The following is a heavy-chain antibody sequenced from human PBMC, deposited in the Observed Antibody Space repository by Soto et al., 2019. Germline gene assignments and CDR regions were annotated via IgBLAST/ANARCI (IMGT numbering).Heavy chain of an antibody. J-gene: IGHJ4*02. CDR2: FDHEDGET. CDR1: GHTLTELS. V-gene: IGHV1-24*01. CDR3: PTTELFSPGWYN. D-gene: IGHD6-19*01. Sequence: QVQLIQYGAEVKQPGASVKVSCKVSGHTLTELSMHWVRQAPGEGLEWMGGFDHEDGETIYAQNFQARLTMTEETATATAYMELSSLESEDTAFYYCPTTELFSPGWYNWCKGALVTVS.